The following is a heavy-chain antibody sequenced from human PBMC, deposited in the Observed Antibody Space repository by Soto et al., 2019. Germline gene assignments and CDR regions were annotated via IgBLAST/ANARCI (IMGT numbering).Heavy chain of an antibody. CDR3: AGSSARMDAFDI. J-gene: IGHJ3*02. CDR2: ISAYNGNT. V-gene: IGHV1-18*01. D-gene: IGHD2-15*01. CDR1: GYTFTSYG. Sequence: ASVKVSCKASGYTFTSYGISWVRQAPGQGLEWMGWISAYNGNTNYAQKLHGRVTMTTDTSTSTAYMELRSLRSDDTAVYYCAGSSARMDAFDIWGQGTMVTVSS.